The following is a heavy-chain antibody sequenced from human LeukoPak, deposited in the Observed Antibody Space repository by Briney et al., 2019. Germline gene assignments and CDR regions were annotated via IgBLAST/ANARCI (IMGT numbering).Heavy chain of an antibody. Sequence: PGGSLRLSCAASGFTFSSYGMSWVRQAPGKGLEWVSAISGSGGSTYYADSVKGRFTVSRDNSKNSLYLQMNSLTAADTAVYYCAKDRSIGTYYTFDHWGQGTLATVSS. J-gene: IGHJ4*02. D-gene: IGHD1-26*01. CDR2: ISGSGGST. CDR1: GFTFSSYG. V-gene: IGHV3-23*01. CDR3: AKDRSIGTYYTFDH.